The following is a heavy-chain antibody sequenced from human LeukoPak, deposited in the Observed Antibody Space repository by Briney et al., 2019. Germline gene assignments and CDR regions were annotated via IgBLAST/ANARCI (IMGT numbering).Heavy chain of an antibody. CDR3: ARGIAAAGTGY. CDR2: IYYSGST. D-gene: IGHD6-13*01. V-gene: IGHV4-39*01. Sequence: SETLSLTCTVSGGSISSSSYYWGWIRQPPGKGLEWIGSIYYSGSTYYNPSLKSRVTISVDTSKDQFSLKLSSVTAADTAVYYCARGIAAAGTGYWGQGTLVTVSS. J-gene: IGHJ4*02. CDR1: GGSISSSSYY.